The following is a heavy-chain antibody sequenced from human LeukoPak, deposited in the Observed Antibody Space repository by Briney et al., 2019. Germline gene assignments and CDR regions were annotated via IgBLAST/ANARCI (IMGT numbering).Heavy chain of an antibody. D-gene: IGHD1-26*01. J-gene: IGHJ4*02. V-gene: IGHV3-30*02. CDR2: IRYDGSNK. CDR1: GFTFSSYG. Sequence: GGSLRLSCAASGFTFSSYGMHWVRQAPGKGLEWVAFIRYDGSNKYYADSVKGRFTISRDNSKNSLYLQMNSLRAEDTAVYYCARDLLGWELHYFDYWGQGTLVTVSS. CDR3: ARDLLGWELHYFDY.